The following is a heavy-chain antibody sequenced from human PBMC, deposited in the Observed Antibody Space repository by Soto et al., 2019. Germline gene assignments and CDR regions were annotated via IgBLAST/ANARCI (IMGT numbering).Heavy chain of an antibody. D-gene: IGHD2-15*01. J-gene: IGHJ4*02. V-gene: IGHV4-31*03. Sequence: TSETLSLTCTVSGGSISSGGYYWSWIRQHPGKGLEWIGYIYYSGSTYYNPSLKSRVTISVGTSKNQFSLRLSSVTAADTAVYYCAREARYCSGGSCYPSSRLYYFDYWGQGTLVTVSS. CDR3: AREARYCSGGSCYPSSRLYYFDY. CDR1: GGSISSGGYY. CDR2: IYYSGST.